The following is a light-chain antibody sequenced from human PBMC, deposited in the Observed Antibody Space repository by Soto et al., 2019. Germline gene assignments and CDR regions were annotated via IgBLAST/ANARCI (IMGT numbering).Light chain of an antibody. CDR1: QSISGW. Sequence: DIPMTQSPSTLSASIGDRVTITCRASQSISGWLAWYQQKPGNAPRLLIYDATSLESGVPSRFSGSGSGTEFTLTISSLQPDDFATYYCQQYDSYSTFGPGTKVDIK. J-gene: IGKJ3*01. CDR3: QQYDSYST. CDR2: DAT. V-gene: IGKV1-5*01.